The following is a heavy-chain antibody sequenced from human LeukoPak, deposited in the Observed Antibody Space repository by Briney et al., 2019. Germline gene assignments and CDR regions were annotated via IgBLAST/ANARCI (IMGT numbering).Heavy chain of an antibody. CDR2: IYYSGST. D-gene: IGHD2/OR15-2a*01. Sequence: SETLSLTCTVSGGSISSYYWSWIRQPPEKGLEWIGYIYYSGSTNYNPSLKSRVTISVDTSKNQFSLKLSSVTAADTAVYYCARAVLRRDWFDPWGQGTLVTVSS. V-gene: IGHV4-59*01. CDR3: ARAVLRRDWFDP. CDR1: GGSISSYY. J-gene: IGHJ5*02.